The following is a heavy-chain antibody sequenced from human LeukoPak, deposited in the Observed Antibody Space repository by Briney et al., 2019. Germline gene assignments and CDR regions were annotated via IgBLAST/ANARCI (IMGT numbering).Heavy chain of an antibody. CDR3: ARSSSGWYDYFDY. J-gene: IGHJ4*01. CDR1: GFTFSDYY. CDR2: ISSGGGYT. V-gene: IGHV3-11*06. D-gene: IGHD6-19*01. Sequence: GGSLRLSCAASGFTFSDYYMSWIRQAPGKGLEWVSRISSGGGYTGYADSLKGRFTISRDNAKNSLHLQMNSLRAEDTAVYYCARSSSGWYDYFDYWGHGTLVTVSS.